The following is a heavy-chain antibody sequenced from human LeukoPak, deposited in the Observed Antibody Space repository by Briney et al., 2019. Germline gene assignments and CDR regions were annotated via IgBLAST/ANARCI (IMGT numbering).Heavy chain of an antibody. CDR2: INHSGST. Sequence: PSETLCLTCAVYGGSFSGYYWSWIRQPPGKGLEWIGEINHSGSTNYNPSLKSRVTISVDTSKNQFSLKLSSVTAADTAVYYCARGRYSSGYHYYMDVWGKGTTVTVSS. V-gene: IGHV4-34*01. J-gene: IGHJ6*03. D-gene: IGHD6-19*01. CDR1: GGSFSGYY. CDR3: ARGRYSSGYHYYMDV.